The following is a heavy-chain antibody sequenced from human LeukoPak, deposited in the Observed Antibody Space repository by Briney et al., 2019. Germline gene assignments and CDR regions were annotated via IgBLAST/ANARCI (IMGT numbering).Heavy chain of an antibody. V-gene: IGHV3-21*01. CDR1: GFTFSSYS. D-gene: IGHD1/OR15-1a*01. Sequence: GGSLRLSCAASGFTFSSYSINWVRQAPGKGLEWASSISSSSNYIYYADSVKGRFTISRDNTKNSVSLQMKSLRVEDAAVYYCARGTGKTKAFDTWGQGTMVTVSS. CDR3: ARGTGKTKAFDT. J-gene: IGHJ3*02. CDR2: ISSSSNYI.